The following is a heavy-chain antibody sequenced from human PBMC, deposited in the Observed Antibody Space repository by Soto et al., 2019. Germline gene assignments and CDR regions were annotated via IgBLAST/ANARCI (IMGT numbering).Heavy chain of an antibody. J-gene: IGHJ4*02. CDR2: IYYSGST. D-gene: IGHD2-15*01. Sequence: KASETLSLTSTVSGGSISSGGYYWSWIRQHPVKGLEWIGYIYYSGSTYYNPSLKSRVTISVDTSKNQFSLKLSSVTAADTAVYYCARVRGCSGGSCYPWYFDYWGQGTLVTVSS. CDR3: ARVRGCSGGSCYPWYFDY. CDR1: GGSISSGGYY. V-gene: IGHV4-31*03.